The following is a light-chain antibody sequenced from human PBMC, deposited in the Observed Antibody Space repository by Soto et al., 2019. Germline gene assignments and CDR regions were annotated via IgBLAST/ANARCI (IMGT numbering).Light chain of an antibody. J-gene: IGKJ5*01. V-gene: IGKV3-11*01. CDR2: VAS. CDR1: ESVSTN. Sequence: EIVMTQSPATLSLSPGERATLSCWASESVSTNLAWYQQKPGQAPRLLIYVASTRATGIPARFSGGGSGTDFTLTISSLEPEDFAVYYCQQRSNWPSITFGQGTRLEI. CDR3: QQRSNWPSIT.